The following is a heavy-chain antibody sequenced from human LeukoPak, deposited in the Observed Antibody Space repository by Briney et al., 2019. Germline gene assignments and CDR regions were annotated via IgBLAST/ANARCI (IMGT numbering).Heavy chain of an antibody. D-gene: IGHD5-24*01. CDR3: AKRDGYNSGPFDY. CDR2: IQSDGSDQ. J-gene: IGHJ4*02. Sequence: PGGSLRLSCAASGFTFSSYGMHCVRPAPGKGLEWVAFIQSDGSDQYYADSVKGRLSIYRDNSKNTLYLQMNSLRTEDTAVYYCAKRDGYNSGPFDYWGQGTLVTVSS. CDR1: GFTFSSYG. V-gene: IGHV3-30*02.